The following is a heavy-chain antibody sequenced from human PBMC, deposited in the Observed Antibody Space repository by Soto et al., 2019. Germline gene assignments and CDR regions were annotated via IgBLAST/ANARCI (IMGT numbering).Heavy chain of an antibody. CDR2: ITNSGTTM. J-gene: IGHJ6*02. V-gene: IGHV3-11*01. Sequence: QVQLVESGGGLVQPGGSLRLSCAASGFTFSDHDMNWIRQSPGKGLEWVSYITNSGTTMYYADSVKGRFTISRDNAKNSLYLHMNNLRAEDTALYYCARGRRFYYYAMDVWGQGTTVTVSS. CDR3: ARGRRFYYYAMDV. CDR1: GFTFSDHD.